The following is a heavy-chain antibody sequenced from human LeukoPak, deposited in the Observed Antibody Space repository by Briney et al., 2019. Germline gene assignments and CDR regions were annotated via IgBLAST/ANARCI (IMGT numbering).Heavy chain of an antibody. J-gene: IGHJ4*02. D-gene: IGHD3-22*01. CDR3: AKDLYDSSGYPSSFDY. Sequence: GGSLRLSCAASGFTFSSYGMSWVRQAPGKGLEWVSGISWNSGSIGYADSVKGRFTISRDNAKNSLYLQMNSLRAEDTALYYCAKDLYDSSGYPSSFDYWGQGTLVTVSS. V-gene: IGHV3-9*01. CDR1: GFTFSSYG. CDR2: ISWNSGSI.